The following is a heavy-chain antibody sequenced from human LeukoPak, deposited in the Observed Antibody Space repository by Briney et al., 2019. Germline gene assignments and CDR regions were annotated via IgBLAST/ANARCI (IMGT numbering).Heavy chain of an antibody. V-gene: IGHV4-34*01. CDR1: GGSFSGYY. CDR2: INHSGST. D-gene: IGHD2-15*01. Sequence: PSETLSLTCAVYGGSFSGYYWSWIRQPPGKGLEWIGEINHSGSTNYNPSLKSRVTISVDTSKNQFSLKLSSVTAADTAVYYCAIIPVYCSGGSCYSGDDAFDIWGQGTMVTVSS. J-gene: IGHJ3*02. CDR3: AIIPVYCSGGSCYSGDDAFDI.